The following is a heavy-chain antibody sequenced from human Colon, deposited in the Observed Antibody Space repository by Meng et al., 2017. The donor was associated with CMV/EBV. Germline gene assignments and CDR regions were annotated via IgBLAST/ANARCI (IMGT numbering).Heavy chain of an antibody. CDR1: GYTFTSHA. CDR2: IDCGNGNT. J-gene: IGHJ4*02. Sequence: VQLVHSGAEVKRPGASVRISCKASGYTFTSHALHWVRQAPGQRLEWMGWIDCGNGNTKYSQKFHDRVTITRDTSATTVYMELSSLKSEDTAVYYCAREPPLGGYFDYWGQGTLVTVSS. CDR3: AREPPLGGYFDY. D-gene: IGHD2-15*01. V-gene: IGHV1-3*01.